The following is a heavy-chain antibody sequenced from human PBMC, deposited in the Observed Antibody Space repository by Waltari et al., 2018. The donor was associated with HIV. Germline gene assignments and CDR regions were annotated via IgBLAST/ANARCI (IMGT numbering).Heavy chain of an antibody. D-gene: IGHD2-15*01. CDR2: MTSTSFFI. V-gene: IGHV3-21*01. J-gene: IGHJ4*02. CDR3: ASSIYFDLGIGGYTEGKFYFDY. Sequence: SLRLSCAASGFRFSGYSMSWVRQAPGKGLEWVSSMTSTSFFIYYADSVKGRFTISRDNARNSLFLQMNSLRAEDAALYYCASSIYFDLGIGGYTEGKFYFDYWGQGTLVTVSS. CDR1: GFRFSGYS.